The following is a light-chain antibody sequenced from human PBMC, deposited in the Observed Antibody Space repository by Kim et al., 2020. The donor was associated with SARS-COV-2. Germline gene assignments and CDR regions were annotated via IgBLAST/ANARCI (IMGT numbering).Light chain of an antibody. J-gene: IGLJ3*02. CDR1: KLGDKY. CDR3: QAWDSSTWV. Sequence: SYELTQPPSVSVSPGQTASITCSGDKLGDKYACWYQQKPGQSPVLVIYQHSKRPSGIPERFSGSNSGNTATLTISGTQAMDEADYYCQAWDSSTWVFGGGTQLTVL. CDR2: QHS. V-gene: IGLV3-1*01.